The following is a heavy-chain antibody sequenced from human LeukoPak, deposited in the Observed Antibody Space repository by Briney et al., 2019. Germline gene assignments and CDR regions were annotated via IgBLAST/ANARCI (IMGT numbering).Heavy chain of an antibody. D-gene: IGHD3-9*01. V-gene: IGHV3-23*01. CDR2: ISGRSDNT. J-gene: IGHJ4*02. Sequence: GASLRLSCAASGFIFSNYAMYWVRQAPGKGLEWVSAISGRSDNTYYADSVKGRFTLSRDSSKNTLYLQMNSLRADDTAVYYCAKWGDYDVLAGYYVSDFWGQGTLVTVSS. CDR1: GFIFSNYA. CDR3: AKWGDYDVLAGYYVSDF.